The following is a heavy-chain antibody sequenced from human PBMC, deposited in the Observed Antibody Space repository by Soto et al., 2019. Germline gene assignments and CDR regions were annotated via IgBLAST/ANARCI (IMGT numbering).Heavy chain of an antibody. CDR2: MYNTGST. D-gene: IGHD2-21*02. Sequence: PSEALFVTCTVSGGFIRGDYWSWSRQPPGKGLEWIGYMYNTGSTVYNPSFKSRVTISVDTSKNQFSLKLNSVTAADTAVYYCARDLWGYCGTDCYPLDVWGQGTTVTVSS. CDR3: ARDLWGYCGTDCYPLDV. CDR1: GGFIRGDY. J-gene: IGHJ6*02. V-gene: IGHV4-59*01.